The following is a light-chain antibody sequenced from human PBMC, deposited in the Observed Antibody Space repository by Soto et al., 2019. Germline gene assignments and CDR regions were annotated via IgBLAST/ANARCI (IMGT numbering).Light chain of an antibody. CDR1: SSNIGTNT. Sequence: QPVLTQPPSASGTPGQRVSISCSGGSSNIGTNTVNWYQHLPGTAPKLLIFSNDERPSGVPDRFSGSKSGTSASLAISGLQSDDEADYYCATWDDSLNGVVFGGGTKVPS. CDR2: SND. CDR3: ATWDDSLNGVV. V-gene: IGLV1-44*01. J-gene: IGLJ2*01.